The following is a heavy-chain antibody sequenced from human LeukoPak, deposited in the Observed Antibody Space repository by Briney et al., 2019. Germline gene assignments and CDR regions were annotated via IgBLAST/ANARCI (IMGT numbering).Heavy chain of an antibody. CDR2: ISYDGRDQ. J-gene: IGHJ4*02. D-gene: IGHD6-13*01. CDR1: GFSLRGYA. CDR3: AKDGSSSWYYFDY. Sequence: PGGSLRLSCVASGFSLRGYAMHWVRQAPGKGGLEWVTMISYDGRDQYYADSVKGRFTISRDNSKNTLYLQMNSLRAEDTAVYYCAKDGSSSWYYFDYWGQGTLVTVSS. V-gene: IGHV3-30-3*01.